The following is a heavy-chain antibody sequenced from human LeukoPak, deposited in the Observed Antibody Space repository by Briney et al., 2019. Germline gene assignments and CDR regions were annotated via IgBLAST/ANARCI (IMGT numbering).Heavy chain of an antibody. D-gene: IGHD1/OR15-1a*01. J-gene: IGHJ4*02. Sequence: GGSLRLSCAASGFTFSSYAMSWVRQAPGKGLEWVSTISESGGSTYYADSVKGRFTISRDNSKNTLYLQMNSLRAGDTAVYYCAKDRMTGTVDYWGQGTLVTVSS. CDR1: GFTFSSYA. CDR3: AKDRMTGTVDY. V-gene: IGHV3-23*01. CDR2: ISESGGST.